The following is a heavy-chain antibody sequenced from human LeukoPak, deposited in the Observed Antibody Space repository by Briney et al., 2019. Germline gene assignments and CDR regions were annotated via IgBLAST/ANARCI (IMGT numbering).Heavy chain of an antibody. CDR1: GGSISSGSYY. CDR3: ARGGSGRYFDY. D-gene: IGHD6-19*01. J-gene: IGHJ4*02. CDR2: IYTSGST. V-gene: IGHV4-61*02. Sequence: SETLSLTCTVSGGSISSGSYYWSWIRQPAGKGLEWIGRIYTSGSTNYNPSLKSRVTISVDTSKNQFSLKLSSVTAADTAVYYCARGGSGRYFDYWGQGTLVTVSS.